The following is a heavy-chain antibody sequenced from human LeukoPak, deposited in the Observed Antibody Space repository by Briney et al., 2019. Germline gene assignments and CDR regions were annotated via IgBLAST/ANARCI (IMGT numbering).Heavy chain of an antibody. J-gene: IGHJ2*01. CDR3: AKVPGYSSSWYWYFDL. CDR1: GFTFNTYW. D-gene: IGHD6-13*01. V-gene: IGHV3-23*01. Sequence: GGSLRLSSVASGFTFNTYWMSWVRQAPGKGLEWVSAISGSGGSTYYADSVKGRFTISRDNSKNTLYLQMNSLRAEDTAVYYCAKVPGYSSSWYWYFDLWGRGTLVTVSS. CDR2: ISGSGGST.